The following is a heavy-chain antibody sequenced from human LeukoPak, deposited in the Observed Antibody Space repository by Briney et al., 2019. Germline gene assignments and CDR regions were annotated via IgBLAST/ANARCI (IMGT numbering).Heavy chain of an antibody. D-gene: IGHD6-13*01. CDR3: AKGIAAAGSSPLDY. CDR2: ISAYNGNT. J-gene: IGHJ4*02. Sequence: ASVKVSCKASGYTFTSYGISWVRQAPGQGLEWMGWISAYNGNTNYAQKLQGRVTMTTDTSTSTAYMELRSLRSDDTAVYYCAKGIAAAGSSPLDYWGQGTLVTVSS. V-gene: IGHV1-18*01. CDR1: GYTFTSYG.